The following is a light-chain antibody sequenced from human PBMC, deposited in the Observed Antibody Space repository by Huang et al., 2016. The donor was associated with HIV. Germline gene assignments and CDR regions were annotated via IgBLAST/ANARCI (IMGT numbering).Light chain of an antibody. V-gene: IGKV3-11*01. CDR1: QSVGNY. CDR2: DAI. J-gene: IGKJ1*01. Sequence: PGERATLSCRASQSVGNYLAWYQQKHGQAPRLLIFDAINRATGIPVRFSGGGSGTDFALTISGLEPDDFAVYYCQQRGNSWTFGQGTKVEIK. CDR3: QQRGNSWT.